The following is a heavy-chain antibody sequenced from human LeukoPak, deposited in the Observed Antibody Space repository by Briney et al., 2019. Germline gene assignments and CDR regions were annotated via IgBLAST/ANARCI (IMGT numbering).Heavy chain of an antibody. CDR1: GYSFTSYW. J-gene: IGHJ6*03. D-gene: IGHD6-13*01. CDR2: IYPGDSDT. CDR3: ARHLATGIATHYYYYYMDV. V-gene: IGHV5-51*01. Sequence: GESLKISCKGSGYSFTSYWIGWVRQMPGKGLEWMGIIYPGDSDTRYSPSFQGQVTISADKSISTAYLQWSSLKASDTAMYYCARHLATGIATHYYYYYMDVWGKGTTVTVSS.